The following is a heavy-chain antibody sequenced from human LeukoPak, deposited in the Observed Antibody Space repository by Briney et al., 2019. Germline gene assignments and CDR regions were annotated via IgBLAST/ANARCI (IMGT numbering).Heavy chain of an antibody. CDR3: AKDLGRYCSSTSRIGDY. CDR1: GFTFSSYG. CDR2: IRYDGSNK. D-gene: IGHD2-2*01. Sequence: GGSLRLSCAASGFTFSSYGMHWVRQAPGKGLEWVAFIRYDGSNKYYADSVKGRFTISRDNSKNTLYLQMNSLRTEDTAVYYCAKDLGRYCSSTSRIGDYWGQGTLVTVSS. J-gene: IGHJ4*02. V-gene: IGHV3-30*02.